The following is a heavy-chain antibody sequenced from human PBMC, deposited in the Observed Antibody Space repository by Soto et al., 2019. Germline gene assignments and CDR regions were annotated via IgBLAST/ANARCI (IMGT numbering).Heavy chain of an antibody. J-gene: IGHJ4*02. D-gene: IGHD2-2*01. CDR2: VSYDGDNE. CDR3: AKDGGPVYCNSRGCSAEHFDY. Sequence: QVQLVESGGGVVQPGRSLRLSCAASGFTFSNYAMHCVRQSPGKVLEWVAIVSYDGDNEYYADSVRGRFVISRDNSRNPLYLQTSSLRHEDTAVYYCAKDGGPVYCNSRGCSAEHFDYWGQGTQVTVSS. CDR1: GFTFSNYA. V-gene: IGHV3-30*18.